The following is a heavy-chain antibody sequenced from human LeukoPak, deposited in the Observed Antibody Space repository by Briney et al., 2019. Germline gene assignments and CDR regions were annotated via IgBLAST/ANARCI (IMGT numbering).Heavy chain of an antibody. CDR2: INCNSGDA. CDR1: GYSFTEHH. J-gene: IGHJ5*02. V-gene: IGHV1-2*02. Sequence: ASVQVSCKASGYSFTEHHIYWVRQAPGQGLEWVGRINCNSGDANSAQKFQGRVTMTRDTSISTAYMELSRLRSDDTAVYYCARGGDYSSPLNWFDPWGQGTLVTVSS. D-gene: IGHD6-13*01. CDR3: ARGGDYSSPLNWFDP.